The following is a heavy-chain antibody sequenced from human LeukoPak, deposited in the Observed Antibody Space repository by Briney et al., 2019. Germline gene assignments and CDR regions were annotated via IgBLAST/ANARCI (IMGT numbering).Heavy chain of an antibody. J-gene: IGHJ3*02. CDR2: ISSSSSYI. CDR3: APIEVVVAAHDAFDI. D-gene: IGHD2-15*01. CDR1: GFTFSSYS. Sequence: GGSLRLSCAASGFTFSSYSMNWVRQAPGKGLEWVSSISSSSSYIYYADSVKGRFTISRDNAKNSLYLQMNSLRAEDTAVYYCAPIEVVVAAHDAFDIWGQGTMVTVSS. V-gene: IGHV3-21*01.